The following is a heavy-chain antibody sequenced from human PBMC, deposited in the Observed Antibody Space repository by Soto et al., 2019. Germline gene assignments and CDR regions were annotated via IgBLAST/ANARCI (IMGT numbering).Heavy chain of an antibody. Sequence: QVRLVQSGAEVKEPGDSVRVSCEASGYTFTAYHIHWVRQAPGKGLEWMGWINPNFGDTGYEQDLQGRVSMTSDMSIITVYRELSRLTSDDTAIYYCARNMDYYYGRGSGNGHGVWGQGTTVTVFS. CDR2: INPNFGDT. J-gene: IGHJ6*02. D-gene: IGHD3-10*02. V-gene: IGHV1-2*02. CDR1: GYTFTAYH. CDR3: ARNMDYYYGRGSGNGHGV.